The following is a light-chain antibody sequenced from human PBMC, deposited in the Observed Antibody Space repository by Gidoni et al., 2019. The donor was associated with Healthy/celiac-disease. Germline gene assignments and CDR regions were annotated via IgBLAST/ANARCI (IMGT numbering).Light chain of an antibody. CDR2: DAS. J-gene: IGKJ4*01. CDR3: QQRSNWLFT. Sequence: EIVLTQSPATLYLSPGERATLSCRASQSVSSYLAWYQQKPGQAPRPLIYDASNRATGIPARFSGSGSGTDFTLTISSLEPEDFAVYYCQQRSNWLFTFGGGTKVEIK. V-gene: IGKV3-11*01. CDR1: QSVSSY.